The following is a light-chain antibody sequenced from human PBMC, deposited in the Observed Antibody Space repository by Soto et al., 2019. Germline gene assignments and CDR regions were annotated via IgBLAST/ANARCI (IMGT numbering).Light chain of an antibody. CDR3: VTWDDSLNGPV. V-gene: IGLV1-44*01. CDR2: TDD. J-gene: IGLJ2*01. Sequence: QSVLTQPPSASGTPGQRVTISCSGSGSNIGSHTVNWYQQLPGTAPKLLIYTDDQRPSAVPDLFSGSKSGTSASLAISGLQSEDEADYHCVTWDDSLNGPVFGGGTKLTVL. CDR1: GSNIGSHT.